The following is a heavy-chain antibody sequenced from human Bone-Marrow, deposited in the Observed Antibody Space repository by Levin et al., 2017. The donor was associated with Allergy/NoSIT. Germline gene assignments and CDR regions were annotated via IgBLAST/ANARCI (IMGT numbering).Heavy chain of an antibody. CDR2: IFHTGNT. V-gene: IGHV4-30-4*08. J-gene: IGHJ5*02. Sequence: PSETLSLTCTVSGGSISSGDYYWSWIRQHPGKGLEWIGYIFHTGNTYSNPSLKSRVTISVDTSKNQFSLELRSVTAADTAVYYCARGQSIVAARPDWFDPWGPGTLVTVSS. CDR3: ARGQSIVAARPDWFDP. D-gene: IGHD6-6*01. CDR1: GGSISSGDYY.